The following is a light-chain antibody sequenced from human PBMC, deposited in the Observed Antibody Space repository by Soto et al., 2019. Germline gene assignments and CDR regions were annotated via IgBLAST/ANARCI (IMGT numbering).Light chain of an antibody. CDR3: QSHDSSLRGHVV. CDR2: GNT. V-gene: IGLV1-40*01. CDR1: SSNIGAGYD. J-gene: IGLJ2*01. Sequence: QSVLTQPPSVSGAPGQRVTISCTGSSSNIGAGYDVHWYQQLPGTAPKVLIYGNTNRPSGVPDRFAGSKSGTSASLAISGLQAEDEADYYCQSHDSSLRGHVVFGGGTQLTVL.